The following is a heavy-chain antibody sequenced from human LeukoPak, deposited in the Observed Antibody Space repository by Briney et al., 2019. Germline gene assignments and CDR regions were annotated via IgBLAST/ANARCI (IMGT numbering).Heavy chain of an antibody. Sequence: GGSLRLSCAASGFTFSSYAMHWVRQAPGKGLEWVAVISYDGSNKYYADSVKGRFTISRDNSKNTLYLQMNSLRAEDTAVYYCAKDSEDSSGYYYGGGDYWGQGTLVTVSS. CDR2: ISYDGSNK. CDR1: GFTFSSYA. J-gene: IGHJ4*02. CDR3: AKDSEDSSGYYYGGGDY. D-gene: IGHD3-22*01. V-gene: IGHV3-30-3*02.